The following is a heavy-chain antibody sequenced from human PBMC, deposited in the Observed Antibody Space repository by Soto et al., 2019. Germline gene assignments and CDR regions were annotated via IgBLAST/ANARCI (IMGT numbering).Heavy chain of an antibody. V-gene: IGHV4-34*01. CDR1: GGSFSGYY. Sequence: SETLSLTCAVYGGSFSGYYWSWIRQPPGKGLEWIGEINHSGSTNYNPSLKSRVTISVGTSKNQFSLKLSSVTAADTAVYYCARGVSLRAARPHYYYYMDVRGKGTTVTVSS. J-gene: IGHJ6*03. CDR3: ARGVSLRAARPHYYYYMDV. CDR2: INHSGST. D-gene: IGHD6-6*01.